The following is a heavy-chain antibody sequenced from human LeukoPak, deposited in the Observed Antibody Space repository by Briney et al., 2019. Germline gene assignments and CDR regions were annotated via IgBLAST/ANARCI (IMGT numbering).Heavy chain of an antibody. CDR1: GGSISSSTYY. V-gene: IGHV4-39*01. CDR3: ARRNIVAVPAAMGYFDY. Sequence: PSETLSLTCTVSGGSISSSTYYWGWIRQPPGKGLEWIGSIYYSGHIYYNPSLKSRVTMSVDTSKNQFSLKLSSVTAADTAVYYCARRNIVAVPAAMGYFDYWGQGTLVIVSS. CDR2: IYYSGHI. J-gene: IGHJ4*02. D-gene: IGHD2-2*01.